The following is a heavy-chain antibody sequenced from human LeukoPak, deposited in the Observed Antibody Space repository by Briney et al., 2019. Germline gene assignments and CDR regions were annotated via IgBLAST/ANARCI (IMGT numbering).Heavy chain of an antibody. J-gene: IGHJ4*02. V-gene: IGHV3-7*01. D-gene: IGHD3-3*01. CDR1: GFTFSIYW. CDR2: IKQDGSEK. Sequence: GGSLRLSCAASGFTFSIYWMSCVRQAPGKGLEWVSNIKQDGSEKYYVDSVKGRFNISRDNAKISMYLQMNSLRAEDTAVYYCAREGGTTYYDFWSGYSSWGFDYWGQGTLVTVSS. CDR3: AREGGTTYYDFWSGYSSWGFDY.